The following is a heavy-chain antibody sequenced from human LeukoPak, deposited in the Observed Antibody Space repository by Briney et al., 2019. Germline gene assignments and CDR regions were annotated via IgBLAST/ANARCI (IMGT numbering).Heavy chain of an antibody. CDR2: ISSNGGNT. Sequence: GGPLRLSCAASGFTFSSYVMHWVRQAPGKGLEYVSDISSNGGNTNYAHSVKGRFTISRDNSKNTLYLQMGTLRDEDMAMYYCARAPSRLRGYDYWGQGTLVTVSS. CDR1: GFTFSSYV. J-gene: IGHJ4*02. V-gene: IGHV3-64*01. D-gene: IGHD3-16*01. CDR3: ARAPSRLRGYDY.